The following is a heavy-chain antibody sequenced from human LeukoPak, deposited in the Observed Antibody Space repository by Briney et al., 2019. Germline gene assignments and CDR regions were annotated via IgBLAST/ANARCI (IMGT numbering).Heavy chain of an antibody. CDR1: GFTVSSYF. V-gene: IGHV3-53*01. CDR3: ARDDVPVI. Sequence: GGSLRLSCAASGFTVSSYFVSWVRQAPGRGLEWVSLTYSGGTTDYADSVKGRFTVSRDNSKNTLYLQMNSLRAEDTAMYYCARDDVPVIWGQGTLVTVSS. D-gene: IGHD2/OR15-2a*01. J-gene: IGHJ4*02. CDR2: TYSGGTT.